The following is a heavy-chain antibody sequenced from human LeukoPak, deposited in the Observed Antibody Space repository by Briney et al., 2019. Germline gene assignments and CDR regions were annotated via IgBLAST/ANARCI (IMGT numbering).Heavy chain of an antibody. D-gene: IGHD1-26*01. Sequence: GASVKVSCTASGYTFTSYYMHLVRQAPGQGLEWMGIINASGGSTSYAQKFQGRVTMTRDTSTSTVYMELSSLRSEDTAVYYCATSIPGSYSGSYYDGYWGQGTLVTVSS. CDR1: GYTFTSYY. CDR3: ATSIPGSYSGSYYDGY. J-gene: IGHJ4*02. CDR2: INASGGST. V-gene: IGHV1-46*01.